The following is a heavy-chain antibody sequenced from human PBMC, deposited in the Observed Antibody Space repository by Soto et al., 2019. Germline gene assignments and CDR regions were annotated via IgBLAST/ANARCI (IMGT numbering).Heavy chain of an antibody. J-gene: IGHJ4*02. CDR2: IYYSGST. D-gene: IGHD4-4*01. V-gene: IGHV4-31*03. CDR1: GGSISSGGYY. CDR3: ARGIYSNKYDLDY. Sequence: PSETLSLTCTVSGGSISSGGYYWSWIRQHPGKGLEWIGYIYYSGSTYYNPSLKSRVTISVDTSKNQFSLKLSSVTAADTAVYYCARGIYSNKYDLDYWGQGTLVTVSS.